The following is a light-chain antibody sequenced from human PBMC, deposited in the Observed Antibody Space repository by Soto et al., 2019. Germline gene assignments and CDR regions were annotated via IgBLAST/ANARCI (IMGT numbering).Light chain of an antibody. J-gene: IGKJ1*01. Sequence: IGLTPSLGTLSLSQWERANLSRSASQSVSTRSLAWYQQHPGQAPRLLIYGASSRATGIPDRFSGSGSGTDFTLTISRLEPEDFAVYYCQQYGNSPETFGQGTKVDIK. CDR3: QQYGNSPET. CDR1: QSVSTRS. V-gene: IGKV3-20*01. CDR2: GAS.